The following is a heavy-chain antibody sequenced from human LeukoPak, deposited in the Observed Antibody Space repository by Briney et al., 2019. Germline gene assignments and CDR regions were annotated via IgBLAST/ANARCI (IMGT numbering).Heavy chain of an antibody. V-gene: IGHV1-18*01. J-gene: IGHJ4*02. Sequence: ASVKVSCKASGYTFTSYGISWVRQAPGQGLEWMGWIRAYNGNTNYAQKLQGRVTMTTDTSTSTAYMELRSLRSDDTAVYYCARDVLGYCSGGSCYSRGYFDCWGQGTLVTVSS. CDR1: GYTFTSYG. D-gene: IGHD2-15*01. CDR3: ARDVLGYCSGGSCYSRGYFDC. CDR2: IRAYNGNT.